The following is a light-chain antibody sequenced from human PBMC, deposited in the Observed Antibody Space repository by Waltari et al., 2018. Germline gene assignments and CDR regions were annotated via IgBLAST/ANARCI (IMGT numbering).Light chain of an antibody. CDR2: GAS. V-gene: IGKV3-15*01. CDR1: QTLTSN. CDR3: QQFDNLVYT. J-gene: IGKJ2*01. Sequence: EIVMTQSPATLSVSPGERATLSCRASQTLTSNLAWYQQKPGQAPRLLIYGASPRATGIPARFSGSGSGTQFTLTISSLQSEDIATYYCQQFDNLVYTFGQGTKLEIK.